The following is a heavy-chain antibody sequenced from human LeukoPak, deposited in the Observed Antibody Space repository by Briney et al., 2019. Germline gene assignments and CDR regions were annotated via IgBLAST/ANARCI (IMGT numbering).Heavy chain of an antibody. CDR1: GYTLTELS. J-gene: IGHJ6*02. Sequence: ASVKVSCKVSGYTLTELSMHWVRQAPGKGLEWMGGFVPEDGETIYAQKFQGRVTMTEDTSTDTAYMELSSLRPEDTAVYYCATDSVAVTTEPKYYGMDVWGQGTTVTVSS. D-gene: IGHD4-17*01. CDR2: FVPEDGET. CDR3: ATDSVAVTTEPKYYGMDV. V-gene: IGHV1-24*01.